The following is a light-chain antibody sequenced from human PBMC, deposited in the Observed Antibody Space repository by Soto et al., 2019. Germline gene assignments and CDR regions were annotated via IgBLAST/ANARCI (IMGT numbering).Light chain of an antibody. CDR2: GAS. V-gene: IGKV3-20*01. Sequence: EIVLTQSPGTLSLSPGERASLSCRASHSVSSSYLAWYQQKPGQAPRLLIYGASSRATGIPDRFSGSGSGTDFTLTISRLEPEDFAVYYCQQYGSFPLTFGGGTKVEIK. CDR1: HSVSSSY. J-gene: IGKJ4*01. CDR3: QQYGSFPLT.